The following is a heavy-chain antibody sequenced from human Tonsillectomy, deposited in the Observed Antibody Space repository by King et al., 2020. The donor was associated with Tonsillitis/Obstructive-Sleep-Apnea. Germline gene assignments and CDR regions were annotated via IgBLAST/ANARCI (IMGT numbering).Heavy chain of an antibody. CDR3: ASNAPDYFDRSGTAYYMDV. Sequence: QLQESGPGLVKPSETLSLTCTVSGGSISSSTYYWGWIRQPPGMGLEWIGRIYYSGSNYYNPSLKSRVTISVDTSKNQFSLKLSSVTAADTAVYYCASNAPDYFDRSGTAYYMDVWGKGTTVTVSS. J-gene: IGHJ6*03. CDR2: IYYSGSN. V-gene: IGHV4-39*01. D-gene: IGHD3-22*01. CDR1: GGSISSSTYY.